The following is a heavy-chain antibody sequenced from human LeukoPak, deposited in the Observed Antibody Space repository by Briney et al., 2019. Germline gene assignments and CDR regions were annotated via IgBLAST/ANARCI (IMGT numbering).Heavy chain of an antibody. V-gene: IGHV3-11*01. D-gene: IGHD2-15*01. CDR1: GFTFSDYY. Sequence: GGSLRLSCAASGFTFSDYYMSWIRQAPGKGLEWVSYISSSGSTIYYADSVKGRSTISRDNAKNSLYLQMNSLRAEDTAVYYCARDVELPNKRGYYMDVWGKGTTVTVSS. CDR2: ISSSGSTI. CDR3: ARDVELPNKRGYYMDV. J-gene: IGHJ6*03.